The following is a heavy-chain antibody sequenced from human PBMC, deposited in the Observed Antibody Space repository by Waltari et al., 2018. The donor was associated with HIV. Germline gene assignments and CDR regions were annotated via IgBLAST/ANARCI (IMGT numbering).Heavy chain of an antibody. CDR3: ARGRGGGGSSGNWFDP. CDR2: IYYSGST. CDR1: GGSISNYF. V-gene: IGHV4-59*01. D-gene: IGHD2-15*01. Sequence: QVQLQESGPGQMKPSETLSLTCTVSGGSISNYFWSWIRQPPGKGLEWLGYIYYSGSTNYNPSLTGRVTISVDTSKSQFSLKLSFVTAADTAVYYCARGRGGGGSSGNWFDPWGQGTLVTVSS. J-gene: IGHJ5*02.